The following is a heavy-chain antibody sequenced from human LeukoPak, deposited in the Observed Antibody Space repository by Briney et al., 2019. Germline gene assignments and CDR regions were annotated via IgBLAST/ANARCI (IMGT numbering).Heavy chain of an antibody. CDR1: GYTFTGYY. D-gene: IGHD5-24*01. CDR3: ARARDGYNDDAFDI. CDR2: INPNSGGT. Sequence: ASVTVSCKASGYTFTGYYMHWVRQAPGQGLEWMGWINPNSGGTNYAQKFQGWVTMTRDTSISTAYMEMSRLRSDDTAVYYCARARDGYNDDAFDIWGQGTMVTVSS. J-gene: IGHJ3*02. V-gene: IGHV1-2*04.